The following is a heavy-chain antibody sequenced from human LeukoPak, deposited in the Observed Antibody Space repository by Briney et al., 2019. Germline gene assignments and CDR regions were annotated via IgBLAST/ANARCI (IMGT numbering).Heavy chain of an antibody. V-gene: IGHV3-21*01. CDR1: GFTFSSYS. Sequence: GGSLRLSCAASGFTFSSYSMNWVRQAPGKGLEWVSSISSSSSYIYYADSVKGRFTISRDNAKNSLYLQMNSLRAEDTAVYYCARVRAVADRYYYYYMDVWGKGTTVTVSS. D-gene: IGHD6-19*01. CDR2: ISSSSSYI. J-gene: IGHJ6*03. CDR3: ARVRAVADRYYYYYMDV.